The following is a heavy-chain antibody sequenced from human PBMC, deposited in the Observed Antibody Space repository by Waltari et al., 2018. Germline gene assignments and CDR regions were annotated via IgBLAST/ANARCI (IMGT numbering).Heavy chain of an antibody. CDR3: ASQYDEFWSGYSPFDD. CDR1: GGSISSYY. J-gene: IGHJ4*02. V-gene: IGHV4-4*07. Sequence: QVQLQESGPGLVKPSETLSLTCTVSGGSISSYYWSWIRQPAGKGLEWIGRIYTSGSTNYNPSRKSRVTMSVDRSKNQFSLELGSVTAAGTAVYYGASQYDEFWSGYSPFDDWGQGTLVTASS. CDR2: IYTSGST. D-gene: IGHD3-3*01.